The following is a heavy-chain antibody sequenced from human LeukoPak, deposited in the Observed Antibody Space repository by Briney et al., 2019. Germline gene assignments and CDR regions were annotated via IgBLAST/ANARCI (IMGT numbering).Heavy chain of an antibody. V-gene: IGHV3-7*01. Sequence: PGGSLRLSCAASGFTFSTYWMTWVRQAPGKGLEWVANIKQDGSEKYFVDSVKGRFTISRDNAKNSLYLQMNSLRAEDTAVYYCARDRGNIGSSWWGGGPTGDFDYWGQGTLVTVSS. CDR1: GFTFSTYW. CDR3: ARDRGNIGSSWWGGGPTGDFDY. J-gene: IGHJ4*02. CDR2: IKQDGSEK. D-gene: IGHD6-13*01.